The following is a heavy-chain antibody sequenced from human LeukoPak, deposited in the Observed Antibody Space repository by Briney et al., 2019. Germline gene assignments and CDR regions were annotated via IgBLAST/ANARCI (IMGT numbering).Heavy chain of an antibody. CDR3: ARDPRRVTTWYYYYYGMDV. V-gene: IGHV3-33*01. D-gene: IGHD4-17*01. J-gene: IGHJ6*02. CDR2: IWYDGSNK. Sequence: GGSPRLSCAASGFTFSSYGMHWVRQAPGKGLEWVAVIWYDGSNKYYADSVKGRFTISRDNSKNTLYLQMNSLRAEDTAVYYCARDPRRVTTWYYYYYGMDVWGQGTAVTVSS. CDR1: GFTFSSYG.